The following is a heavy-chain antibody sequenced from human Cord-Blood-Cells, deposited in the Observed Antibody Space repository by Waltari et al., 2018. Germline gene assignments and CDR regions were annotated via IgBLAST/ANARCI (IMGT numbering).Heavy chain of an antibody. V-gene: IGHV4-34*01. CDR1: GGSFSGYY. CDR3: ARGKDIVVVPAAEGFDY. D-gene: IGHD2-2*01. Sequence: QVQLQQWGAGLFKPSETLPLTCAANGGSFSGYYWTWTPQPPGKGLEWIGEINHSGSTNYNPSLKSRVTISVDTSKNQFSLKLSSVTAADTAVYYCARGKDIVVVPAAEGFDYWGQGTLVTVSS. CDR2: INHSGST. J-gene: IGHJ4*02.